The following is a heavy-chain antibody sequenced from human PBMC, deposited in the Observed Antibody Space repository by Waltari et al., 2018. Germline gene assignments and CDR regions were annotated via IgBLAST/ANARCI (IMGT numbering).Heavy chain of an antibody. Sequence: QVQLVESGRGVVPPGRSLRLTCAASGFTFTSYGLHWVRQAPGKGPAWVAVTWYDGSNKYYADSVKGRFTISRDNSKNTLYLQMNSLRAEDTAVYYCAKAPGIAVDGGWFDPWGQGTLVTVSS. D-gene: IGHD6-19*01. V-gene: IGHV3-33*06. CDR1: GFTFTSYG. J-gene: IGHJ5*02. CDR2: TWYDGSNK. CDR3: AKAPGIAVDGGWFDP.